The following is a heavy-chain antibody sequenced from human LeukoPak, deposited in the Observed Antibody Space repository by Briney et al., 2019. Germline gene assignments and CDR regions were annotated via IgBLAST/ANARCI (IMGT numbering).Heavy chain of an antibody. CDR2: ISSSSSYI. J-gene: IGHJ6*02. CDR1: GFTVSSNY. D-gene: IGHD2-2*02. CDR3: ARDAALKYCSSTSCYRGGTYYGMDV. Sequence: GGSLRLSCAASGFTVSSNYMSWVRQAPGKGLEWVSSISSSSSYIYYADSVKGRFTISRDNAKNSLYLQMNSLRAEDTAVYYCARDAALKYCSSTSCYRGGTYYGMDVWGQGTTVTVSS. V-gene: IGHV3-21*01.